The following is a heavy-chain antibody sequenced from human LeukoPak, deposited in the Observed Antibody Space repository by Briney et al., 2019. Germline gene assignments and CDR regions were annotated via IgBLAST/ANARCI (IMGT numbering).Heavy chain of an antibody. Sequence: PGGSLRLSCAASGFIFSRYWMSWIRQAPGKGLEWVANINQDGSENYYVDSVKSRFTISRDNVKNSLYLQMNSLRAEDTAVYYCARASAGIAVVGRFDPWGQGTLVTVSS. D-gene: IGHD6-19*01. CDR1: GFIFSRYW. CDR3: ARASAGIAVVGRFDP. J-gene: IGHJ5*02. CDR2: INQDGSEN. V-gene: IGHV3-7*01.